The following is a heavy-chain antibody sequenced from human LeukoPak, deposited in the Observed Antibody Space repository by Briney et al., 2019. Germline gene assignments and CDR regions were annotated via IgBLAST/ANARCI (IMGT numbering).Heavy chain of an antibody. CDR2: IYTSGST. CDR1: GGSISSGSYY. D-gene: IGHD6-13*01. CDR3: ATVTEQHLAIHY. Sequence: NPSQTLSLTCTVSGGSISSGSYYWSWIRQPAGKGLEWIGRIYTSGSTNYNPSLKSRPTISLDTSKNQFSLKLTSVTAADTAVYYCATVTEQHLAIHYWGQGILVTVSS. V-gene: IGHV4-61*02. J-gene: IGHJ4*02.